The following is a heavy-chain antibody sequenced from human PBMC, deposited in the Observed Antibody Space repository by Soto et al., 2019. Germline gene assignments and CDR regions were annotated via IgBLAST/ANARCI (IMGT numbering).Heavy chain of an antibody. CDR1: GFTFSSYA. CDR3: AKDLSSNYVPRTDAFDI. CDR2: ISGSGGST. V-gene: IGHV3-23*01. Sequence: GGSLRLSCAASGFTFSSYAMSWVRQAPGKGLEWVSAISGSGGSTYYADSMKGRFTISRDNSKNTLYLQMNSLRAEDTAVYYCAKDLSSNYVPRTDAFDIWGQGTMVTVSS. D-gene: IGHD4-4*01. J-gene: IGHJ3*02.